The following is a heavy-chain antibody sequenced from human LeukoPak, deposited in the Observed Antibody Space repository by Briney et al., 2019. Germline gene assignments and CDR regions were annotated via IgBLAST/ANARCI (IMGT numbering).Heavy chain of an antibody. V-gene: IGHV3-33*01. CDR1: GFTFSSYG. CDR3: AREEDYDITSGGMDV. J-gene: IGHJ6*02. CDR2: IWSDGSNK. D-gene: IGHD3-22*01. Sequence: GRSLRLSCAASGFTFSSYGMHWVRQAPGKGLEWVAVIWSDGSNKYYADSVKGRFTISRDNSKNTLYPQMNSLRAEDTAVYYCAREEDYDITSGGMDVWGQGTTVTVSS.